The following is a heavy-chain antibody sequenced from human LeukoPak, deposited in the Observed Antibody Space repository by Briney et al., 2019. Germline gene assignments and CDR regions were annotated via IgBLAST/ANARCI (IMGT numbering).Heavy chain of an antibody. V-gene: IGHV1-69*05. CDR3: ARVWFGELSNFDY. CDR2: IIPIFGTA. Sequence: SVKVSCKASGGTFSSYAISWVRQAPGQGLEWMGRIIPIFGTANYAQKFQGRVTITTDESTSTAYMELSSLRSEDTAVYYCARVWFGELSNFDYWGQGTLVTVSS. J-gene: IGHJ4*02. D-gene: IGHD3-10*01. CDR1: GGTFSSYA.